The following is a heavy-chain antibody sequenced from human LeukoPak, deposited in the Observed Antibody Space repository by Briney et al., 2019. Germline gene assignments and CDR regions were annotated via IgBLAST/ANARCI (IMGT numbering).Heavy chain of an antibody. CDR3: AREGWELLRAFDI. D-gene: IGHD1-26*01. Sequence: ASVKVSCKASVYTFTGYYMHWVRQAPGQGLEWMGWINPNSGGTNYAQKFQGRVTMTRDTSISVVYMELSSLRSDDTAVYYCAREGWELLRAFDIWGQGTMVTVSS. V-gene: IGHV1-2*02. CDR2: INPNSGGT. J-gene: IGHJ3*02. CDR1: VYTFTGYY.